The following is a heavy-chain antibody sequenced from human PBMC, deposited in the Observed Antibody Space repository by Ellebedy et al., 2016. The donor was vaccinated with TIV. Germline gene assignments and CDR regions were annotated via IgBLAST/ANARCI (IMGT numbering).Heavy chain of an antibody. D-gene: IGHD2-2*01. CDR2: ISGSGGMM. J-gene: IGHJ4*02. V-gene: IGHV3-48*03. CDR3: ARAGGRHSTGSGFY. Sequence: GESLKISCTASGFIFSSYYMTWVRQAPGKGLEWISYISGSGGMMDHADSVKGRFTISRDNAKNSLYQQMSNLRAEDTAVFYCARAGGRHSTGSGFYWGQGTRVTVST. CDR1: GFIFSSYY.